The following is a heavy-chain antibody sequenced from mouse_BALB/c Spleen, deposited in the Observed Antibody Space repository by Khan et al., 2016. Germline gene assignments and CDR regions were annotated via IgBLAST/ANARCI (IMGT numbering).Heavy chain of an antibody. V-gene: IGHV9-1*02. D-gene: IGHD1-1*02. J-gene: IGHJ3*01. CDR1: GYTFTNYG. Sequence: QIQLVQSGPELKKPGETVKISCKASGYTFTNYGMNWVKQAPGKGLKWMGWINTYTGEPTYADDFKGRFAFSLETSASTAYLQINNLKNEDMATYFCAREGGSFAWFAYWGQGTLVTVSA. CDR2: INTYTGEP. CDR3: AREGGSFAWFAY.